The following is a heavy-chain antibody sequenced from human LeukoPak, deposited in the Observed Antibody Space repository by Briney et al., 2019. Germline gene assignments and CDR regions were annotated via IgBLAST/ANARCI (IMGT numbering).Heavy chain of an antibody. Sequence: GGSLRLSCVASGFTFGKYWMSRVRQAPGKGLEWVANIKLDGSEKNYVDSVKGRFTISRDNTKNSLYLQMNSLRVEDTAVFYCARDQYDTWSRRGNFDSWGQGTLAIVSS. CDR2: IKLDGSEK. CDR3: ARDQYDTWSRRGNFDS. J-gene: IGHJ4*02. CDR1: GFTFGKYW. D-gene: IGHD3-3*01. V-gene: IGHV3-7*03.